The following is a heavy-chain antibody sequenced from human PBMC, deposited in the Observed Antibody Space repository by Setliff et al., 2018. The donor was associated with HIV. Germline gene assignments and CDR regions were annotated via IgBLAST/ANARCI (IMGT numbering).Heavy chain of an antibody. Sequence: SETLSLTCNASGGSISSGKYYWTWIRQPPGKGLECIGYISYSGSTYYNPSLESRVTVSLDMSKNQFSLKLNSVTAADTGAYYCARAYPYGDYLDYWGQGTLVTVSS. CDR3: ARAYPYGDYLDY. J-gene: IGHJ4*02. CDR1: GGSISSGKYY. CDR2: ISYSGST. V-gene: IGHV4-30-4*08. D-gene: IGHD4-17*01.